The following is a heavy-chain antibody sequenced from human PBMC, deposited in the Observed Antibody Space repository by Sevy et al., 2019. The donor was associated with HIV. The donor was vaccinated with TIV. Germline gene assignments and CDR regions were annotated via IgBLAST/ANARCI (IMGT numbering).Heavy chain of an antibody. CDR3: ASYSGSFWSGYYLDH. D-gene: IGHD3-3*01. V-gene: IGHV3-21*01. J-gene: IGHJ4*02. Sequence: GGSLRLSCAASGFSLNNFNIIWVRQAPGKGLEWVSSISSSSTYIYYADSVKGRFTISGDNADNSLHLQMNSLRAEDTAVYYCASYSGSFWSGYYLDHWGQGTLVTVSS. CDR1: GFSLNNFN. CDR2: ISSSSTYI.